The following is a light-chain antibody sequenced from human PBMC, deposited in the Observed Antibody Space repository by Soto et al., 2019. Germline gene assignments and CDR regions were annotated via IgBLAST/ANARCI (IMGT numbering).Light chain of an antibody. J-gene: IGKJ2*01. V-gene: IGKV3-20*01. CDR2: KTS. Sequence: ETVLTQSPCTLSLSPGERATLSCRASQSVISSYLAWYQQKPGQAPRLLIYKTSTRATGIPDRFSGSGSGTDFTLTISRLEPEDFAVYYCQQYGSSMYTFGQGTKVEIK. CDR3: QQYGSSMYT. CDR1: QSVISSY.